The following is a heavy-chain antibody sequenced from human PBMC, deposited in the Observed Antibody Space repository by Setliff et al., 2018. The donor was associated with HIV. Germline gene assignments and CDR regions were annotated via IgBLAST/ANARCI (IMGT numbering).Heavy chain of an antibody. D-gene: IGHD3-3*01. J-gene: IGHJ4*02. CDR3: VRPSLGIGGGSIFYN. CDR1: GDSFSGTSYY. Sequence: PSETLSLTCTVSGDSFSGTSYYWGWIRQPPGKGLEWIGSIHFSGSTWYTQSLKSRVTIWVDTSKNQFSLKVNSVTAADTAVYYCVRPSLGIGGGSIFYNWGQGTLVTVSS. V-gene: IGHV4-39*01. CDR2: IHFSGST.